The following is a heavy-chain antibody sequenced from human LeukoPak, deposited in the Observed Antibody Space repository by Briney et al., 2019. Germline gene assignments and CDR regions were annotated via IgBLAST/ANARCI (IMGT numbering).Heavy chain of an antibody. CDR1: GFTFSSYW. J-gene: IGHJ4*02. D-gene: IGHD5-12*01. Sequence: GGSLRLSCAASGFTFSSYWMSWVRQAPGKGLEWVSYISRSGSSTHYVDSVKGRLTISRDNAKNSLYLQMNSLRAEDTAVYYCARGTTISNFDYWGQGTLVTVSS. CDR2: ISRSGSST. V-gene: IGHV3-48*04. CDR3: ARGTTISNFDY.